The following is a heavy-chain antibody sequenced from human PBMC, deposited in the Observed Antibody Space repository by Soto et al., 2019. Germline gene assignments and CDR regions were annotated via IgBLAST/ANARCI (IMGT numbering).Heavy chain of an antibody. V-gene: IGHV4-39*01. D-gene: IGHD4-17*01. CDR2: IYYSGNT. J-gene: IGHJ4*02. Sequence: PSETLSLTCTVSGGSISGSSYYWAWIRQPPGKGLEWIATIYYSGNTYYNPSLKSRVTIFVDTSKNQFSLKLTFVTAADTAVYYCARQERYGDYYFDYWGQGTLVTVSS. CDR1: GGSISGSSYY. CDR3: ARQERYGDYYFDY.